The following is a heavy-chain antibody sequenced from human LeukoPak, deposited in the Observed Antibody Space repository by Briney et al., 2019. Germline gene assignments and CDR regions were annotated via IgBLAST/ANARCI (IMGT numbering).Heavy chain of an antibody. J-gene: IGHJ4*02. D-gene: IGHD3-22*01. CDR2: ISAYNGNT. CDR1: GYTFTSNG. Sequence: ASVKVSCKASGYTFTSNGISWVRQAPGQGLEWMGWISAYNGNTNYAQKLQGRVTMTTDTSTSTAYMELRSLRSDDTAVYYCARVNYYDSSGYYSIFDYWGQGTLVTVSS. V-gene: IGHV1-18*01. CDR3: ARVNYYDSSGYYSIFDY.